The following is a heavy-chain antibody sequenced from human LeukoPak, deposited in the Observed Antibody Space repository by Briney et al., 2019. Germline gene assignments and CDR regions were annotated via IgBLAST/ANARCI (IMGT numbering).Heavy chain of an antibody. V-gene: IGHV4-39*07. CDR1: GGSISSISSNNYH. Sequence: PSETLSLTCIVSGGSISSISSNNYHWGWIRQPPGKGLEWIGSIYYSGSTYYNPSLKSRVTISVDTSKNQFSLKLSSVTAADTAVYYCAREEGLAVAGILYYYYGMDVWGQGTTVTVSS. J-gene: IGHJ6*02. CDR2: IYYSGST. CDR3: AREEGLAVAGILYYYYGMDV. D-gene: IGHD6-19*01.